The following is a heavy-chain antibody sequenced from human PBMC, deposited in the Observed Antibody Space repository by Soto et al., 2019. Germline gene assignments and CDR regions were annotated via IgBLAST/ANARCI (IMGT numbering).Heavy chain of an antibody. V-gene: IGHV4-59*01. CDR2: IYYSGIT. J-gene: IGHJ4*02. CDR1: GGSISSYY. CDR3: ASAPTGYYFDC. Sequence: QVQLQESGPGLMKPSETLSLTCTVSGGSISSYYWSWIRQPPGKGLEWMGYIYYSGITNYNPSLRSRVTISVDTSKNHFSLKLSSVTAADTAVYYCASAPTGYYFDCWGQGTLVTVSS. D-gene: IGHD1-1*01.